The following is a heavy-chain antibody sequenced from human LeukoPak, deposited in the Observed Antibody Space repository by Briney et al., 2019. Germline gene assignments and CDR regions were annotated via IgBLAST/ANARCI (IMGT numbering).Heavy chain of an antibody. CDR1: GFTFSNFA. D-gene: IGHD4-17*01. CDR2: LSSRQLHT. J-gene: IGHJ5*01. Sequence: GGSLRLSCAASGFTFSNFAMTWVRQAPGKGLEWVSSLSSRQLHTYYSVSVKGRFTISRDNSKNTLYLQMNGLRADDTAIYYCTKDPNGDYVGAFDSWGQGILVTVSS. CDR3: TKDPNGDYVGAFDS. V-gene: IGHV3-23*01.